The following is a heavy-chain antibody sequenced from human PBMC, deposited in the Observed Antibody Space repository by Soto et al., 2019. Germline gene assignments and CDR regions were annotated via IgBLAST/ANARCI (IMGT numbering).Heavy chain of an antibody. CDR1: GYTLTELS. J-gene: IGHJ2*01. CDR2: FDPEDGET. Sequence: QVQLVQSGAEVKKPGASVKVSCKVSGYTLTELSMHWVRQAPGKGLEWMGGFDPEDGETIYAQKFQGRVTMTEDTSTDTAYMELSSLRSEDTAVYYCATVGAYCSGGSCYSGWYFDLWGRGTLVTVSS. CDR3: ATVGAYCSGGSCYSGWYFDL. D-gene: IGHD2-15*01. V-gene: IGHV1-24*01.